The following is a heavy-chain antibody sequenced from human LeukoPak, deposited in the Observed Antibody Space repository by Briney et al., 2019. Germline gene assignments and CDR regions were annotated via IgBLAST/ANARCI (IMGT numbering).Heavy chain of an antibody. CDR2: MYYSGST. CDR3: ARPYYYDSRIDP. V-gene: IGHV4-30-4*01. D-gene: IGHD3-22*01. Sequence: PSETPSLTCTVSGGSISSGDYYWSWTRQPPGKGLEWIAYMYYSGSTYYNPSLKSRVTMSAGTSKNQLSLKLSSVTAADTAVYYCARPYYYDSRIDPWGQGILVTVSS. J-gene: IGHJ5*02. CDR1: GGSISSGDYY.